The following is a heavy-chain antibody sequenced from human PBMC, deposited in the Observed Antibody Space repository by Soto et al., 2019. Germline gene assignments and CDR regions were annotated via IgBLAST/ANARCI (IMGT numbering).Heavy chain of an antibody. CDR3: PRHLAYYYDSSGYYFD. CDR2: IDPSDSYT. V-gene: IGHV5-10-1*01. CDR1: GYSFTSYW. J-gene: IGHJ4*02. Sequence: GESLKISCKGSGYSFTSYWISWVRQMPGKGLEWMGRIDPSDSYTDYSPSFQGHVTISADKSISTAHLQWSSLKASDTAMYYCPRHLAYYYDSSGYYFDWGQGTLVTVSS. D-gene: IGHD3-22*01.